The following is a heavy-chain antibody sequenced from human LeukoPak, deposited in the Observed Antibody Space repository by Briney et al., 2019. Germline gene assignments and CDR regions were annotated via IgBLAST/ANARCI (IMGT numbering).Heavy chain of an antibody. J-gene: IGHJ5*02. CDR3: ARDLIPSQGAVAGTTFDP. Sequence: ASVKVSCKASGYTFTSYGISWVRQAPGQGLEWMGWISAYNGNTNYAQKLQGRVTMTTDTSTSTAYMELRSPRSDDTAVYYCARDLIPSQGAVAGTTFDPWGQGTLVTVSS. CDR1: GYTFTSYG. V-gene: IGHV1-18*01. CDR2: ISAYNGNT. D-gene: IGHD6-19*01.